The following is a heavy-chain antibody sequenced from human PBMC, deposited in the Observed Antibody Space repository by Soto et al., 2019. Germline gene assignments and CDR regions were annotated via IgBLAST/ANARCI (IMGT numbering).Heavy chain of an antibody. V-gene: IGHV1-69*13. J-gene: IGHJ6*02. D-gene: IGHD3-16*02. CDR2: IIPIFGTA. CDR3: ARRDDYVWGSYRYYYYGMDV. CDR1: GGTFSSYA. Sequence: SVKVSCKAPGGTFSSYAISWVRQAPGRGLEWMGGIIPIFGTANYAQKFQGRVTITADESTSTAYMELSSLRSEDTAVYYCARRDDYVWGSYRYYYYGMDVWGQGTTVTVSS.